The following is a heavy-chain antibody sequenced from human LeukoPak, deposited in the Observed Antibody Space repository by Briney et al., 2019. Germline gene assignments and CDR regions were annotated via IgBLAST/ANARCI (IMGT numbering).Heavy chain of an antibody. CDR2: ISSGGGTT. CDR3: AKDRSSWPHDAFDV. Sequence: AGGSLRLSCGASGFSFNKNAMSWVRQAPGKGLEWVSCISSGGGTTSYAQSVKGRFTISRDNSRNTVYLQMNGLRAEDTAVYYCAKDRSSWPHDAFDVWGQGTMVTVSA. V-gene: IGHV3-23*01. CDR1: GFSFNKNA. D-gene: IGHD2-2*01. J-gene: IGHJ3*01.